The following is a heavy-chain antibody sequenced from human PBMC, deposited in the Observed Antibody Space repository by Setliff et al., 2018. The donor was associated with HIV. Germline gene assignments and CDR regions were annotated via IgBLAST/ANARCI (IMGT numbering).Heavy chain of an antibody. CDR2: FDHEEGKI. V-gene: IGHV1-24*01. CDR3: AAPSSVYIFGVLTPVSFDY. J-gene: IGHJ4*02. Sequence: ASVKVSWKVSGDTLTKLSVYWVRQAPGKGLEWMGGFDHEEGKIIYAQKFQGRVSMTEDTSTDTAYMDLSSLRSDDTAVYYCAAPSSVYIFGVLTPVSFDYWGQGTLVTVSS. CDR1: GDTLTKLS. D-gene: IGHD3-3*02.